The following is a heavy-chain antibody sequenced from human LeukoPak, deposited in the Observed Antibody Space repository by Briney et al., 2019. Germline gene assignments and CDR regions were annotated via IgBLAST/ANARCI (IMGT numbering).Heavy chain of an antibody. D-gene: IGHD2-21*01. V-gene: IGHV5-51*01. Sequence: GESLKISCKGSGYSFTSYWIGWVRQMPGKGLEWMGIIYPGDSDTRYSPSFQGQVTISADKSISTAYLQWSSLKASDTAMYYCARVGCGGDCSDDAFDIWGQGTMVTVSS. CDR1: GYSFTSYW. J-gene: IGHJ3*02. CDR3: ARVGCGGDCSDDAFDI. CDR2: IYPGDSDT.